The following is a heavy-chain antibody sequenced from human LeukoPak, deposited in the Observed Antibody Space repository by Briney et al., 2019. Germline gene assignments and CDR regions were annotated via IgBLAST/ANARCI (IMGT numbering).Heavy chain of an antibody. J-gene: IGHJ6*03. CDR1: GGSISSYY. D-gene: IGHD4-11*01. Sequence: SETLSLTCTVSGGSISSYYWSWMRQPAGKGLEWIGRIHIGGTTTQNPSLKSRVTISVDTSKNQFSLKLSSVTAADTAVYYCARLTGYSNSRYYYYYMDVWGKGTTVTVSS. CDR3: ARLTGYSNSRYYYYYMDV. V-gene: IGHV4-4*07. CDR2: IHIGGTT.